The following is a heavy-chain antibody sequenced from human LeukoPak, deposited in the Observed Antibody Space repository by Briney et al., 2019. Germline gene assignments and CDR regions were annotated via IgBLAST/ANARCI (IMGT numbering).Heavy chain of an antibody. V-gene: IGHV4-34*01. J-gene: IGHJ5*02. CDR1: GGSFSGYY. D-gene: IGHD6-25*01. Sequence: SETLSLTCAVYGGSFSGYYWTWIRQPPGKGLEWIGEMNHSGSANYNPSLKSRVTISVDTSKNQCSLRLSSVTAADTAVYYCARLRGATAAHNWFDPWGQGTLVTVSS. CDR2: MNHSGSA. CDR3: ARLRGATAAHNWFDP.